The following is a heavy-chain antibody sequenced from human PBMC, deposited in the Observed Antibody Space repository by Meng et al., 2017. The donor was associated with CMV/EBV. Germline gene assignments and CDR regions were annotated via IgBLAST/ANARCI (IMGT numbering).Heavy chain of an antibody. CDR2: INHKGRT. CDR1: GGSSSGYY. J-gene: IGHJ6*02. V-gene: IGHV4-34*01. D-gene: IGHD3-10*01. Sequence: SETLSPTCAVHGGSSSGYYWSWIRQPPGEGLEWFGEINHKGRTNYNPPLKSRVTISVDTSKNQFSLKLSSVTAADTAVCYCATLYSGSYYYYYYCYGMDVWGQGTTVTVSS. CDR3: ATLYSGSYYYYYYCYGMDV.